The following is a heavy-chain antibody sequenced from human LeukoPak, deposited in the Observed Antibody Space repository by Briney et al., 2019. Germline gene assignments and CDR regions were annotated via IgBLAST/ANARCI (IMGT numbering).Heavy chain of an antibody. CDR1: GSLFTSYW. V-gene: IGHV5-51*01. J-gene: IGHJ4*02. CDR2: IYPGDSDT. D-gene: IGHD1-14*01. Sequence: GASLQISCKGSGSLFTSYWIGWVRPLPGKGLEWMGIIYPGDSDTRYSPSFQGQVTISADKSISTAYLQWGSLKASDTAMYYCARGGNHRTYFDYWGQGTLVTVSS. CDR3: ARGGNHRTYFDY.